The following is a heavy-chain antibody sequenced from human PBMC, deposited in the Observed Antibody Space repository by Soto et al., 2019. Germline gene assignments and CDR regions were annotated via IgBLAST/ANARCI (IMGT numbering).Heavy chain of an antibody. Sequence: PGGSLRLSCAASGFTFSSYAMSWVRQAPGKGLEWVSAISGSGGSTYYADSVKGRFTISRDNSKNTLYLQMNSLRAEDTAVYYCAKDLRHHITIYGYYYGMDVWGQGTTVTVSS. CDR3: AKDLRHHITIYGYYYGMDV. D-gene: IGHD3-9*01. CDR1: GFTFSSYA. V-gene: IGHV3-23*01. CDR2: ISGSGGST. J-gene: IGHJ6*02.